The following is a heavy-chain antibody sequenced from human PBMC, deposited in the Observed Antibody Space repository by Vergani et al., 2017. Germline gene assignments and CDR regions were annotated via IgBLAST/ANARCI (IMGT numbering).Heavy chain of an antibody. J-gene: IGHJ4*02. CDR1: GASVNSYY. D-gene: IGHD4-23*01. CDR2: IYYSGST. V-gene: IGHV4-59*02. Sequence: QVKLQESGPGLVKPSETLSLTCTVSGASVNSYYWSWIRQPPGKGLEWIGYIYYSGSTNYNPSLKSRVTISVDTSKNQFSLKLSSVTAADTAVYYCSYGGNAFDYWGQGTLVTVSS. CDR3: SYGGNAFDY.